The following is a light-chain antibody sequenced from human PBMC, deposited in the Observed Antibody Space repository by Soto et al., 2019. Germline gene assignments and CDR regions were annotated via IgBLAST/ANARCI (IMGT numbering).Light chain of an antibody. J-gene: IGKJ4*01. Sequence: DIQMTQSPSSLSASVGDRVTIACRASQSISSYLNWYQQTLGEAPKLLIYAASRLQIGVPSRFSGTRSGTEFTLTISGLQSEDFAIYYCQHYKTWPLAFGGGTKVDIK. CDR2: AAS. CDR3: QHYKTWPLA. V-gene: IGKV1-39*01. CDR1: QSISSY.